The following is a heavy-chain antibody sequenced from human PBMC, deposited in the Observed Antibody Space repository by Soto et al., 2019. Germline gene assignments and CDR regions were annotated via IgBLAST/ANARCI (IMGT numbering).Heavy chain of an antibody. CDR3: VKGSSDDASSSYDTPGSYYNYFGLDV. V-gene: IGHV1-69*12. J-gene: IGHJ6*02. CDR2: IIPNVDAA. D-gene: IGHD2-2*01. CDR1: GGTFSNYA. Sequence: QFQLVQSGAEVKKPGSSVKVSCKASGGTFSNYAISWVRQAPGQGLEWVGGIIPNVDAANYAQNFQGRVTIAADDSAGTAYMELSRVRSEDKAVYYCVKGSSDDASSSYDTPGSYYNYFGLDVWGQGTTVTVSS.